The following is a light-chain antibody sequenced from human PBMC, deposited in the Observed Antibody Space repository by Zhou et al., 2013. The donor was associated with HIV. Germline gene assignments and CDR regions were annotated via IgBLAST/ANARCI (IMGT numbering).Light chain of an antibody. CDR2: KAS. Sequence: DIQMTQSPSTLSAFVGDRVAITCRASQTISHWLAWYQQKPGSAPKLLIYKASTVESGVPSRFSGSGSGTAFTLVISSVQAEDVATYYCLQHNRYPWTFGQGTKVEVK. CDR3: LQHNRYPWT. CDR1: QTISHW. V-gene: IGKV1-5*03. J-gene: IGKJ1*01.